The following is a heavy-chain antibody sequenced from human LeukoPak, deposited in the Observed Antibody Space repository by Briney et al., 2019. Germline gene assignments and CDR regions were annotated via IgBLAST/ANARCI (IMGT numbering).Heavy chain of an antibody. CDR1: GFTFRTYS. CDR3: ARVEVDIVATLYFDF. V-gene: IGHV3-30-3*01. Sequence: GGSLRLSCAASGFTFRTYSMHWVRQAPGKGLEWVAVTSYDGNNKYYAESVKGRFTISRDNSKNTLFLQMNSLTAEDTAMYYCARVEVDIVATLYFDFWGQGTLVTVSS. J-gene: IGHJ4*02. CDR2: TSYDGNNK. D-gene: IGHD5-12*01.